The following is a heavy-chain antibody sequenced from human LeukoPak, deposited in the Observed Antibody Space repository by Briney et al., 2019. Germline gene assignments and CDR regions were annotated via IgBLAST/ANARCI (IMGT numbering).Heavy chain of an antibody. Sequence: SETLSLTCTVSGGSISSYYWSWIRQPPGKGLEWIGYIYYSGSTNYNPSLKSPVTISVDTSKNQFSLKLSSVTAADTAVYYCARGYYGSGSYFRGMDVWGQGTTVTVSS. CDR2: IYYSGST. D-gene: IGHD3-10*01. J-gene: IGHJ6*02. V-gene: IGHV4-59*01. CDR1: GGSISSYY. CDR3: ARGYYGSGSYFRGMDV.